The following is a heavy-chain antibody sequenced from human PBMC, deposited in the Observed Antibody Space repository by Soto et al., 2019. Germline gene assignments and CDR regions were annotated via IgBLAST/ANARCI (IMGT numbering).Heavy chain of an antibody. D-gene: IGHD6-25*01. CDR3: ARGPGIAAAESYYYYGMDV. Sequence: SETLSLTCTVSGGPITRYYWSWIRQAPGKGLEWIGYIYYSGSTSYNPSLKSRVTISVDTSKNQFSLRLTSVSAANTAVYYCARGPGIAAAESYYYYGMDVWGQGTTVTVSS. CDR2: IYYSGST. CDR1: GGPITRYY. V-gene: IGHV4-59*01. J-gene: IGHJ6*02.